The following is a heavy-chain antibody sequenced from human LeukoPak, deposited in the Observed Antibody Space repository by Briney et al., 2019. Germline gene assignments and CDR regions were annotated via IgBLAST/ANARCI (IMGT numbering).Heavy chain of an antibody. Sequence: GGSLRLSCAASGFTFSSYWMSWVRQAPGKGLEWVANIKQDGCEKYYVDSVKGRFTISRDNAKNSLYLQMNSLRAENTAVYYCARDSAAVAGSLDYWGQGTLVTVSS. J-gene: IGHJ4*02. D-gene: IGHD6-19*01. CDR1: GFTFSSYW. V-gene: IGHV3-7*04. CDR2: IKQDGCEK. CDR3: ARDSAAVAGSLDY.